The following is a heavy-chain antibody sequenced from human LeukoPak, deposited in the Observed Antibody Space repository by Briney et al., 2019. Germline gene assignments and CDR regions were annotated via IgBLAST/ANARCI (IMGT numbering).Heavy chain of an antibody. CDR3: ARALLYCGGDCYPGAFDI. CDR2: IYYSGST. Sequence: SETLSLTCTVSGGSISSYYWSWIRQPPGKGLEWIGYIYYSGSTNYNPSLKSRLTISVDTSKNQFSLKLSSVTAADTAVYYCARALLYCGGDCYPGAFDIWGQGTMVTVSS. J-gene: IGHJ3*02. CDR1: GGSISSYY. V-gene: IGHV4-59*01. D-gene: IGHD2-21*02.